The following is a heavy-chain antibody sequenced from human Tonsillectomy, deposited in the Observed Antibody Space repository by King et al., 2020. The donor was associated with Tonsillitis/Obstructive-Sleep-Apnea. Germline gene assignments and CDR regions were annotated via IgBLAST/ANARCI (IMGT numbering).Heavy chain of an antibody. CDR2: IYYSGST. Sequence: QLQESGPGLVKPSETLSLTCTVSGGSISSYYWSWIRQPPGKGLEWIGYIYYSGSTNYNPSLKSRVTISVDTSKNQFSLKLRSVTAADTAVYYCARARRSSSYFDYWGQGTLVTVSS. D-gene: IGHD6-13*01. J-gene: IGHJ4*02. V-gene: IGHV4-59*01. CDR3: ARARRSSSYFDY. CDR1: GGSISSYY.